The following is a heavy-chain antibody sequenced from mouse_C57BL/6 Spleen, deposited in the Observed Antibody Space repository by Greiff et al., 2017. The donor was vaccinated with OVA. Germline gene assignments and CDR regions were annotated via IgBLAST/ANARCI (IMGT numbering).Heavy chain of an antibody. J-gene: IGHJ3*01. Sequence: QVQLQQPGAELVRPGSSVKLSCKASSYTFTSYWMHWVKQRPIQGLEWIGNIDPSDSETHYNQKFKDKATLTVDKSSSTAYMQLSSLTSEDSAVYYCARWDYGTGAYWGQGTLVTVSA. CDR3: ARWDYGTGAY. CDR2: IDPSDSET. V-gene: IGHV1-52*01. D-gene: IGHD2-1*01. CDR1: SYTFTSYW.